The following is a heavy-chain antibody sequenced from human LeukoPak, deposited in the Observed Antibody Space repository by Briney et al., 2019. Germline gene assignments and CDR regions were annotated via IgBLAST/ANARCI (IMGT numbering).Heavy chain of an antibody. D-gene: IGHD2-15*01. CDR2: IWFDGSNK. Sequence: GRSLRLSCAASVFTFTTYGMHWVRQAPGKGLEWVAVIWFDGSNKNYADSVKGRFTISRDNSKNTLYLQMNSLRAEDTAVYYCARDWGYCSGGSCPLDYWGQGSLVTVSS. J-gene: IGHJ4*02. V-gene: IGHV3-33*01. CDR3: ARDWGYCSGGSCPLDY. CDR1: VFTFTTYG.